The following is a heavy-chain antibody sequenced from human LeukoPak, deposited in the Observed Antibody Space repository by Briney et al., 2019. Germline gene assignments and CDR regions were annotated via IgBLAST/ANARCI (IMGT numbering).Heavy chain of an antibody. CDR1: GFPFTDAW. Sequence: GGSLRLSCAASGFPFTDAWMSWVRQAPGKGLEWVGRIKSKTNGGTTDYAAPVKGRFTISRDDSKNTLYLQMNSLKTEDTAVYYCTTDDYYDSSGYTPLYYYMDVWGKGTTVTVSS. CDR3: TTDDYYDSSGYTPLYYYMDV. J-gene: IGHJ6*03. CDR2: IKSKTNGGTT. D-gene: IGHD3-22*01. V-gene: IGHV3-15*01.